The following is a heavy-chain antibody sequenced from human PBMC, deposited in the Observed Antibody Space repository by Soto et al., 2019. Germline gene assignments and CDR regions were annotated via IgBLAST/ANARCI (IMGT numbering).Heavy chain of an antibody. CDR2: IYYSGST. D-gene: IGHD3-16*01. CDR1: GGSISSYY. CDR3: ASLWGWSVDY. Sequence: SATLSLTCPIAGGSISSYYWSWIRQPPGKGLEWIGYIYYSGSTNYNPSLKSRVTISVDTSKNQFSLKLSSVTAADTAVYYCASLWGWSVDYWGQGTLVTVS. V-gene: IGHV4-59*08. J-gene: IGHJ4*02.